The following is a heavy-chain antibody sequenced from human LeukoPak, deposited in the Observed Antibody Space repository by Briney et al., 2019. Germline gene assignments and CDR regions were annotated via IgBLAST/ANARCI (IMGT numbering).Heavy chain of an antibody. CDR2: IIPILGIA. V-gene: IGHV1-69*04. CDR1: GGTFSRYA. Sequence: SVKVSCKASGGTFSRYAISWVRQAPGQGLEWMGRIIPILGIANYAQKFQGRVTITADKSTSTAYMELSSLRSEDTAVYYCAGTQASDTVVVVAATGEAFDYWGQGTLVTVSS. CDR3: AGTQASDTVVVVAATGEAFDY. D-gene: IGHD2-15*01. J-gene: IGHJ4*02.